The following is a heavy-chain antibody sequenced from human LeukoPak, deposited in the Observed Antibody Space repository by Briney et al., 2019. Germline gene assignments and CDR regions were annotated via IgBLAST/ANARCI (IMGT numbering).Heavy chain of an antibody. CDR1: GFTFDDYT. Sequence: GGSLRLSCAASGFTFDDYTMHWVRQAPGKGLEWVPLISWDGGSTYYADSVKGRFTISRDNSKNSLYLQMNSLRTEDTALYYCAKDIDRLLGDYYMDVWGKGTTVTVSS. J-gene: IGHJ6*03. CDR2: ISWDGGST. V-gene: IGHV3-43*01. D-gene: IGHD3-16*01. CDR3: AKDIDRLLGDYYMDV.